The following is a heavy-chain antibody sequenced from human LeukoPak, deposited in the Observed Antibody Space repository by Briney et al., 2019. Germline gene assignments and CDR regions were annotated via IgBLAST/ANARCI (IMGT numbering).Heavy chain of an antibody. CDR3: ARNQEIDYYDSSGFYWGVEY. CDR2: IISSSSTI. V-gene: IGHV3-48*01. J-gene: IGHJ4*02. D-gene: IGHD3-22*01. Sequence: PGGSLRLSCAASGLTFSSYSMNWVRQAPGKGLEWVSYIISSSSTIYYADSVKGRFTISRDNAKNSLYLQMDSLRAEDTAVYYCARNQEIDYYDSSGFYWGVEYWGQGTLVTVSS. CDR1: GLTFSSYS.